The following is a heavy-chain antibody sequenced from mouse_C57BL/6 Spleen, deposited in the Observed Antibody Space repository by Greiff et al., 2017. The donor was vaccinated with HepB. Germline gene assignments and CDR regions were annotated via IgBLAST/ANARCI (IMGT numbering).Heavy chain of an antibody. V-gene: IGHV1-69*01. CDR1: GYTFTSYW. CDR3: AREGVGYYYAMDY. D-gene: IGHD1-3*01. Sequence: VQLQQSGAELVMPGASVKLSCKASGYTFTSYWMHWVKQRPGQGLEWIGEIDPSDSYTNYNQKFKGKSTLTVDKSSSTAYMQLSSLTSEDSAVYYGAREGVGYYYAMDYWGQGTSVTVSS. J-gene: IGHJ4*01. CDR2: IDPSDSYT.